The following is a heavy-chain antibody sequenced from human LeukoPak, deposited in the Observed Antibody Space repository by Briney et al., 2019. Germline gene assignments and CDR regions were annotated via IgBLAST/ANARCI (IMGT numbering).Heavy chain of an antibody. J-gene: IGHJ4*02. CDR1: GGSFSAYY. Sequence: SETLSLTCAVYGGSFSAYYWSWIRQPPGKGLEWIGYIYNSGSTNYNPSLKSRVTISGDMSKNQLSLKLTSVTAADTAVYYCATEYCSSSTCRFEYWGQGTLVTVSS. V-gene: IGHV4-59*01. CDR2: IYNSGST. CDR3: ATEYCSSSTCRFEY. D-gene: IGHD2-2*01.